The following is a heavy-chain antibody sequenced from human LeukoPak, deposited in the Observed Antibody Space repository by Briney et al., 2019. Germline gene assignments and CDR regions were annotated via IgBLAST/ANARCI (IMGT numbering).Heavy chain of an antibody. CDR1: GYTFTSYG. D-gene: IGHD5-18*01. J-gene: IGHJ4*02. V-gene: IGHV1-46*01. CDR2: INPSGGST. Sequence: EASVTVSCKASGYTFTSYGISWVRQAPGQGLEWMGIINPSGGSTSYAQKFQGRVTMTRDTSTSTVYMELSSLRSEDTAVYYCAMRGYSYGYNFDYWGQGTLVTVSS. CDR3: AMRGYSYGYNFDY.